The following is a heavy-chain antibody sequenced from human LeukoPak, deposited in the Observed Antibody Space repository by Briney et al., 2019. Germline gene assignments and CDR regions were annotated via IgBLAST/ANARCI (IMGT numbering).Heavy chain of an antibody. V-gene: IGHV3-9*03. Sequence: PGGSLRLSCAASGFTFDDYAMHWVRQAPGKGLEWVSGISWNSGSIGYADSAKGRFTISRDNAKNSLYLQMNSLRAEDMALYYCAKGGCSSTSCSGPYYYYYMDVWGKGTTVTVSS. CDR2: ISWNSGSI. CDR3: AKGGCSSTSCSGPYYYYYMDV. CDR1: GFTFDDYA. J-gene: IGHJ6*03. D-gene: IGHD2-2*01.